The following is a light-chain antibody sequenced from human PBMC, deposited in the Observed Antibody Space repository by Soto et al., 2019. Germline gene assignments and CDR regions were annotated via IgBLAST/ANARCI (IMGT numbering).Light chain of an antibody. J-gene: IGKJ4*01. Sequence: ATQMTQSPSSLSASVGDRVTITCRASQFNRNDLGWYQQKPGKAPKLLIFAASKLQSGVPSRFSGSGSGTDFTLTISSLQPEDFATYYCLQDYTYPLTFGGGTRVAIK. CDR3: LQDYTYPLT. CDR2: AAS. CDR1: QFNRND. V-gene: IGKV1-6*02.